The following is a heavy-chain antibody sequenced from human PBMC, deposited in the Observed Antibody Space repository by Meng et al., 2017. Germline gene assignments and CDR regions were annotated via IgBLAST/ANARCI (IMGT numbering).Heavy chain of an antibody. J-gene: IGHJ5*02. D-gene: IGHD2-2*02. CDR3: ARVVGDCASCYKGWFDP. Sequence: QVQLQESGPRLVRPSQTLSLTCTVSGASISSAVFWIWIRQPPGKDLEWIGYISYSGATHYNPSLKSRPTISVDTAKNQFSLSLSSVTAADTAVYYCARVVGDCASCYKGWFDPWGQGTLVTVSS. CDR2: ISYSGAT. V-gene: IGHV4-30-4*01. CDR1: GASISSAVF.